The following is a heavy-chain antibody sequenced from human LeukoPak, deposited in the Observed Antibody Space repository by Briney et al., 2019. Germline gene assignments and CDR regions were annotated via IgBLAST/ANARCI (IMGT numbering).Heavy chain of an antibody. Sequence: PSETLSLTCTVSGGSISSYYWSWIRQPPGKGLEWIGYIYYSGSTNYNPSLKSRVTISVDTSKNQFSLKLSSVTAADTAVYYCARMHDYGVRNWGQGTMVTVSS. CDR3: ARMHDYGVRN. J-gene: IGHJ3*01. CDR1: GGSISSYY. V-gene: IGHV4-59*01. CDR2: IYYSGST. D-gene: IGHD4-17*01.